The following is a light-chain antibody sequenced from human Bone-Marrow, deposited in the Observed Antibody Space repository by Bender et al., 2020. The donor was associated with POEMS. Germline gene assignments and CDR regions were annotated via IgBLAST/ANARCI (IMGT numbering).Light chain of an antibody. CDR2: DAR. CDR1: DIASRS. CDR3: QAWDISPVMWDSSTVV. Sequence: SYVLTQPPSVSLAPGQTARITCGGSDIASRSVHWYQQRAGQAPALVVHDARDRPSVTPARFSASNSGNTATLTINRVEAGDEADYYCQAWDISPVMWDSSTVVFGGGTILTVL. J-gene: IGLJ2*01. V-gene: IGLV3-21*02.